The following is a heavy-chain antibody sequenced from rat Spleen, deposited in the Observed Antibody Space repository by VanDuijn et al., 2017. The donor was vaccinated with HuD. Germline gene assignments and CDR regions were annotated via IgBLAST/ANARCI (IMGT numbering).Heavy chain of an antibody. V-gene: IGHV3-3*01. Sequence: EVQLQESGPGLVKPSQSLSLTCSVTGYSITSNYWGWIRKLPGNKLDWMGYINSAGSTVYNPSLKSRISITRDTSKNQFFLQVNSVTAEDTATYYCARSDGTHYYLPFADWGQGTLVTVSS. CDR3: ARSDGTHYYLPFAD. J-gene: IGHJ3*01. CDR1: GYSITSNY. D-gene: IGHD1-1*01. CDR2: INSAGST.